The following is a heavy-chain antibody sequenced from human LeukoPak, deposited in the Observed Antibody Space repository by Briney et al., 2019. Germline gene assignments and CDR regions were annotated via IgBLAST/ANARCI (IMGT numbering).Heavy chain of an antibody. D-gene: IGHD1-1*01. V-gene: IGHV1-69*05. Sequence: SVKGSCKASGGTFSSYAISWVRQAPGQGLEWMGGIIPIFGTANYAQKFQGRVTITTDESTSTAYMELSSLRSEDTAVYYCARLDYYYYYMDVWGKGTTVTFSS. CDR2: IIPIFGTA. CDR3: ARLDYYYYYMDV. J-gene: IGHJ6*03. CDR1: GGTFSSYA.